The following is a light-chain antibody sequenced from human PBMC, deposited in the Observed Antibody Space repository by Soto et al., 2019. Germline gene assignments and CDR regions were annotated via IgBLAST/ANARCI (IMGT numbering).Light chain of an antibody. J-gene: IGKJ2*01. CDR3: MQGTHWPPYT. V-gene: IGKV2-30*01. Sequence: DVVMTQSPLSLPVTLGQPASISCRSSQSLAYSDGNTYLNWFQQRPGHTARRLIYKVSTRDSGVPDRFCGSGSGTDFTLKTSRVEAADVGVYYCMQGTHWPPYTFGQGTKLEIK. CDR1: QSLAYSDGNTY. CDR2: KVS.